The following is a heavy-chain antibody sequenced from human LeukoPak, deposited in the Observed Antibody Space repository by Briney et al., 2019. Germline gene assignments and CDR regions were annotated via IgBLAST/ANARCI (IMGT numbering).Heavy chain of an antibody. D-gene: IGHD6-19*01. V-gene: IGHV1-18*01. CDR2: ISAYNGNT. CDR1: GYTFTSYG. J-gene: IGHJ4*02. Sequence: GASVKVSSKASGYTFTSYGISWVRLAPGQGLEWMGWISAYNGNTNYAQKLQGRVTMTTDTSTSTAYMELRSLRSDDTAVYYCARDRSSGWYGYLGQGTLVTVSS. CDR3: ARDRSSGWYGY.